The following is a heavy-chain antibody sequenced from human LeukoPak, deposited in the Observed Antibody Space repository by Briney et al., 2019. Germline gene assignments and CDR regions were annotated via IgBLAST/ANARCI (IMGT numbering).Heavy chain of an antibody. V-gene: IGHV4-30-2*01. CDR2: IYHSGST. D-gene: IGHD3-22*01. CDR1: GGSISSGGYY. CDR3: ARDLGSSGPHFDY. Sequence: SETLPLTCTVSGGSISSGGYYWSWIRQPPGKGLEWIGYIYHSGSTYYNPSLKSRVTISVDRSKNQFSLKLSSVTAADTAVYYCARDLGSSGPHFDYWGQGTLVTVSS. J-gene: IGHJ4*02.